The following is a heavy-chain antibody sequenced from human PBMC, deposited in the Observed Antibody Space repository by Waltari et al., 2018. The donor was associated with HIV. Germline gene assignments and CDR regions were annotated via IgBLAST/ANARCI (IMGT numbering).Heavy chain of an antibody. V-gene: IGHV3-15*01. CDR2: IKSKTDGGTT. Sequence: EVQLVESGGGLVKPGGSLRLACAASGCTFRNAWMSGVRQAAGRGLEWVGRIKSKTDGGTTDYAAPVKGRFTISRDDSKNTLYLQMNSLKTEDTAVYYCTTPYCSGGSCYFYGMDVWGQGTTVTVTS. D-gene: IGHD2-15*01. J-gene: IGHJ6*02. CDR3: TTPYCSGGSCYFYGMDV. CDR1: GCTFRNAW.